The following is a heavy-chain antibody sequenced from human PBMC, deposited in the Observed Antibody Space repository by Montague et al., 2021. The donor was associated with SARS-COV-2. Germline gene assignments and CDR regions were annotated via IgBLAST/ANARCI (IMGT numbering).Heavy chain of an antibody. CDR1: GVSISSTNW. CDR3: ASRSIAVAYYFDN. CDR2: MYHTGTT. D-gene: IGHD6-19*01. V-gene: IGHV4-4*02. Sequence: SETQSLTCAVSGVSISSTNWWTWVRQPPGKGLEWIGEMYHTGTTNYNPXLMSRVTISLDESKNQFSLKMTSVTAADTAVYYCASRSIAVAYYFDNWGQGTLVPVSS. J-gene: IGHJ4*02.